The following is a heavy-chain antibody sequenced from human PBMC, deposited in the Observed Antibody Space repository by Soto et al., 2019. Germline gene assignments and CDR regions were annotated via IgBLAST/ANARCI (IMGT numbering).Heavy chain of an antibody. J-gene: IGHJ3*02. CDR2: MNPNSGNT. Sequence: QVQLVQSGAEVKKPGASVKVSCKASGYTFTSYDINWVRQATGQGLECMGWMNPNSGNTAYAQKVQGRVTMTRNTDISTGYMELSSLRSAENAVYYSARKYCGGDCYAGDAFDIWGQGTMVAVSS. D-gene: IGHD2-21*02. V-gene: IGHV1-8*01. CDR3: ARKYCGGDCYAGDAFDI. CDR1: GYTFTSYD.